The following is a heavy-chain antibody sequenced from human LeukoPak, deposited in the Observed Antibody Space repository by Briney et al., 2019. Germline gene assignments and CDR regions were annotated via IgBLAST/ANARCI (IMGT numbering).Heavy chain of an antibody. V-gene: IGHV1-69*13. CDR1: GGTFSSYA. D-gene: IGHD3-10*01. CDR2: IIPIFGTA. J-gene: IGHJ5*02. Sequence: SVKVSCKASGGTFSSYAISWVRQAPGQGLEWMGGIIPIFGTANYAQKFQGRVTITADESTSTAYMVLSSLRSEDTAVYYCARDLGYYGSGSDSFDPWGQGTLVTVSS. CDR3: ARDLGYYGSGSDSFDP.